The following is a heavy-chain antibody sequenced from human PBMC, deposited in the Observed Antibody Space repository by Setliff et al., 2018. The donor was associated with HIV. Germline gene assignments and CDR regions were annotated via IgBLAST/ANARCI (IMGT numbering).Heavy chain of an antibody. Sequence: SETLSLTCIVSGVSTISSSSSYYWGWIRQPPGKGLEWIGYISHSGITYYNPSLKSRVTISVDTSKNHFSLKLNSVTAADTAVYYCARYVAYDEDDFDIWGQGTMVTVSS. V-gene: IGHV4-39*02. CDR3: ARYVAYDEDDFDI. J-gene: IGHJ3*02. CDR2: ISHSGIT. CDR1: GVSTISSSSSYY. D-gene: IGHD3-16*01.